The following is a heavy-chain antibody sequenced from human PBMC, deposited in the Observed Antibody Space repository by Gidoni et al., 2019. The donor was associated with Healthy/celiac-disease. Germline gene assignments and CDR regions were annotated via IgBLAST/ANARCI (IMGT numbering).Heavy chain of an antibody. CDR1: GGSFSGYY. Sequence: QVQLQQWRAGLLMPSETLSLTCAVYGGSFSGYYWSWIRQPPGKGLEWIGEINHSGSTNYNPSLKSRVTISVDTSKNQFSLKLSSVTAADTAVYYCARGRGSGWYDDYWGQGTLVTVSS. J-gene: IGHJ4*02. CDR2: INHSGST. V-gene: IGHV4-34*01. CDR3: ARGRGSGWYDDY. D-gene: IGHD6-19*01.